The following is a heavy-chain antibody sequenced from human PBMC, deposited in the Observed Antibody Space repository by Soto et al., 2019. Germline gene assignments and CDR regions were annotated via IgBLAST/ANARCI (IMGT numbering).Heavy chain of an antibody. Sequence: QVQLQESGPGLVKPSETLSLTCTVSGGSISNHYWSWIRPPPGKGLEWIGYIYYNGNTNYNPSLKSRVTMSVDTSQNQIPLKLSSVTAPDTAVYYCARANWYSEYWGQGTLVTVSS. J-gene: IGHJ4*02. D-gene: IGHD7-27*01. CDR3: ARANWYSEY. V-gene: IGHV4-59*11. CDR1: GGSISNHY. CDR2: IYYNGNT.